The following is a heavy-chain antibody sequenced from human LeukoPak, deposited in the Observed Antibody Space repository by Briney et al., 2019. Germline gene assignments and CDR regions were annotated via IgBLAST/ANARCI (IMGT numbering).Heavy chain of an antibody. CDR2: INPHSGGT. Sequence: ASVKVSCKASGYTFTAYYMHWVRQAPGQGLEWMGWINPHSGGTNYAQNFQGRVTMTRDTSISTAYMELSRLRSDDTAVYYCARVWGYTYSDYGERWSDSWGQGTLVTVSS. D-gene: IGHD4-11*01. CDR3: ARVWGYTYSDYGERWSDS. CDR1: GYTFTAYY. J-gene: IGHJ5*01. V-gene: IGHV1-2*02.